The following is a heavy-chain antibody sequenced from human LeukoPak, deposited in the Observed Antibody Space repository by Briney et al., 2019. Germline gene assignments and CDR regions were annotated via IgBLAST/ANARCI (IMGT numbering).Heavy chain of an antibody. D-gene: IGHD3-3*01. CDR2: LSAYNGNT. Sequence: ASVKVSCEASGYTFTSYGISWVRQAPGQGLEWMGWLSAYNGNTNYAQRLQGRVTMTTDTSTSTAYMELRSLRSDGTAVYYCARDSASLVSWYYDFWSGYYTAFNYWGQGTLVTVSS. V-gene: IGHV1-18*01. J-gene: IGHJ4*02. CDR1: GYTFTSYG. CDR3: ARDSASLVSWYYDFWSGYYTAFNY.